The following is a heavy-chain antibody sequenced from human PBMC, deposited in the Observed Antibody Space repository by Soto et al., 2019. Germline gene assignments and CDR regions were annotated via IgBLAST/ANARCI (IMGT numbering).Heavy chain of an antibody. J-gene: IGHJ4*02. D-gene: IGHD6-19*01. CDR1: GDSVSSPYY. Sequence: QVQLQESGPGLVKPSGTLSLTCAVSGDSVSSPYYWCWVRQPPGKGLEWIGEVFHTGTTSYNPSLRSRVTISMDKSITQFSLDLSSVTAAETAVFYCARSAGWYAVHSWGPGTLVIVSS. CDR3: ARSAGWYAVHS. CDR2: VFHTGTT. V-gene: IGHV4-4*02.